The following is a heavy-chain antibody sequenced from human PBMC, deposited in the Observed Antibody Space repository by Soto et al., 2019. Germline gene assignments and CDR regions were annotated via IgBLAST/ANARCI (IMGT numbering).Heavy chain of an antibody. V-gene: IGHV4-30-4*01. CDR3: ARDRAKWKDYYYYGMDV. D-gene: IGHD1-20*01. J-gene: IGHJ6*02. CDR2: IYYSGST. Sequence: QVQQQESGPGLVKPSQTLSLTCTVSGGSISSGDDFWTWIRQPPGKGLEWIGYIYYSGSTYYNPSLKSRLTMSVDTSKNQFSLKLSSVTAADTAVYYCARDRAKWKDYYYYGMDVWGQGTTVTVSS. CDR1: GGSISSGDDF.